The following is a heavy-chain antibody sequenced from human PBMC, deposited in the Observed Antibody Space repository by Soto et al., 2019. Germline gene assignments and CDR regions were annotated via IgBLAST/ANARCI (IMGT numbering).Heavy chain of an antibody. J-gene: IGHJ6*01. CDR1: GGSMSSYY. V-gene: IGHV4-59*08. D-gene: IGHD2-15*01. CDR2: IYYSGST. Sequence: SETLSLTCTVSGGSMSSYYWSWIRQPPGKGLEWIGYIYYSGSTNYNPSLKSRVTISVDTSKNQFSLNLSSVTAEDTAVYYCARHTCGNRYSGMDVWGQGTTVIVSS. CDR3: ARHTCGNRYSGMDV.